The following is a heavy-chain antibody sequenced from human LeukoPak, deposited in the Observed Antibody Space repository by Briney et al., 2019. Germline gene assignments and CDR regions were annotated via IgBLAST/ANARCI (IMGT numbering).Heavy chain of an antibody. CDR2: ISTDGSST. CDR1: GFTFKNFD. Sequence: GGSLRLSCAASGFTFKNFDMHWVRQAPGKGLVWVSRISTDGSSTSYADSVRGRFTISRDNAKNTLYVQMNSLRAEDTAVYYCARGAFGVYAFDIWGQGTMVTVSS. V-gene: IGHV3-74*01. CDR3: ARGAFGVYAFDI. D-gene: IGHD3-3*01. J-gene: IGHJ3*02.